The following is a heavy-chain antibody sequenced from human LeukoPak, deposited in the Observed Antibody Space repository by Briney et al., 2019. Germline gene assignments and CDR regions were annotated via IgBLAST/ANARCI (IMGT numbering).Heavy chain of an antibody. CDR2: IKPDGSVT. CDR1: GFTFSTFW. J-gene: IGHJ4*02. D-gene: IGHD2-2*01. CDR3: AREYCSGTSCYGYFDY. Sequence: GGSLRLSCAGSGFTFSTFWMSWVRQAPGKGLEWVASIKPDGSVTHYVDSVKGRFTISRDNAKNSVYLQMNSLRAEDTAVYYCAREYCSGTSCYGYFDYWGQGTLVTVSS. V-gene: IGHV3-7*01.